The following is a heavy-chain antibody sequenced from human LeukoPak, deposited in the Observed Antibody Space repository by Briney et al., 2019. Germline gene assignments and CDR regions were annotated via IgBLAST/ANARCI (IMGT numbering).Heavy chain of an antibody. Sequence: GGSLRLSCAASGLTFSNVWMNWVRHAPGKGLEWVSGIRGSGETTYYAESVKGRFIIQRDNSKNTLYLQMNSLRAEDTALYYCAKDLSSGTGRGFDYWGQGTLVTVSS. CDR1: GLTFSNVW. D-gene: IGHD3/OR15-3a*01. CDR2: IRGSGETT. CDR3: AKDLSSGTGRGFDY. V-gene: IGHV3-23*01. J-gene: IGHJ4*02.